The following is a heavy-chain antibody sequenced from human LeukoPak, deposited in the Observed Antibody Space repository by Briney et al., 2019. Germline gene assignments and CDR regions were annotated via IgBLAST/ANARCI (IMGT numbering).Heavy chain of an antibody. J-gene: IGHJ6*04. V-gene: IGHV3-48*03. CDR2: ISSSGSTI. Sequence: PGGSLRLSCAASGFTFSSYGMNWVRQAPGKGLEWVSYISSSGSTIYYADSVKGRFTISRDNAKNSLYLQMNSLRAEDTAVYYCAREGGYDFIWGKRYYYGMDVWGKGTTVTVSS. D-gene: IGHD5-12*01. CDR1: GFTFSSYG. CDR3: AREGGYDFIWGKRYYYGMDV.